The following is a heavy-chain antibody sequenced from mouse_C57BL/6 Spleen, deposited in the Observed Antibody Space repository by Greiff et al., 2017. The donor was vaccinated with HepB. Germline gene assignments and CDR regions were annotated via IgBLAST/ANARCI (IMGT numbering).Heavy chain of an antibody. Sequence: VQLQQSGAELAKPGASVKLSCKASGYTFTSYWMHWVKQRPGQGLEWIGYINPSSGYTKYNQKFKDTATLTADKSSSTAYMQLSSLTYEDSAVYYCARGYYGNWYFDVWGTGTTVTVSS. CDR3: ARGYYGNWYFDV. V-gene: IGHV1-7*01. CDR1: GYTFTSYW. D-gene: IGHD2-1*01. CDR2: INPSSGYT. J-gene: IGHJ1*03.